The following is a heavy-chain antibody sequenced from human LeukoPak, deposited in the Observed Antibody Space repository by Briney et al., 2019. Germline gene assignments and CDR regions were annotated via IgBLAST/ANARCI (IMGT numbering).Heavy chain of an antibody. V-gene: IGHV1-18*01. CDR2: ISAYNGNT. D-gene: IGHD4-17*01. CDR3: AREIQDSGDYTIDY. CDR1: GYTFTSYG. J-gene: IGHJ4*02. Sequence: ASVKVSCKASGYTFTSYGISWVRQAPGQGLEWMGWISAYNGNTNYAQKLQGRVTMTTDTSTSTAYMELRSLRSDDTAVYYCAREIQDSGDYTIDYWGQGTLVTVSS.